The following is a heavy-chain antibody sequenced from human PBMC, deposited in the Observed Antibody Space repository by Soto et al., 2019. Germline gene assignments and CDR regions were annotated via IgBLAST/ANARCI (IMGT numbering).Heavy chain of an antibody. J-gene: IGHJ6*02. CDR3: ARVKAAAGTNYYYGMDV. Sequence: GASVKVSCKASGYTFTNYYIHWVRQAPGQGLEWMGIISPSGGSTNYAQKFQGRVTMTRDTSTTTVYKELSSLRFEDTAVYYCARVKAAAGTNYYYGMDVWGQGTSVTVSS. D-gene: IGHD6-13*01. CDR1: GYTFTNYY. V-gene: IGHV1-46*01. CDR2: ISPSGGST.